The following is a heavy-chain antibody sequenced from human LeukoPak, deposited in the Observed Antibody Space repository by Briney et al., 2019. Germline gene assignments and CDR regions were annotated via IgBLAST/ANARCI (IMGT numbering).Heavy chain of an antibody. V-gene: IGHV3-48*03. J-gene: IGHJ6*03. CDR1: GFTFSSYE. D-gene: IGHD5-12*01. CDR2: ISSSGSTI. CDR3: AREDIVATRSHGGDYYYYYMDV. Sequence: LPGGSLRLSCAASGFTFSSYEMNWVRQAPGKGLEWVSYISSSGSTIYYADSVKGRFTISRDNAKNSLYLQMNSLRAEDTAVYYCAREDIVATRSHGGDYYYYYMDVWGKGTTVTVS.